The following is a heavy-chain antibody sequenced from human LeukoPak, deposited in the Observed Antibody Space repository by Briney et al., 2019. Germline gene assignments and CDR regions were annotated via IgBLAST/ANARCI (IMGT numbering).Heavy chain of an antibody. CDR3: ARAVYSSSWYDLRGDYYYTDV. CDR1: GGSISSSSYY. CDR2: IYYSGST. V-gene: IGHV4-39*07. Sequence: SETLSLTCTVSGGSISSSSYYWGWIRQPPGKGLEWIGSIYYSGSTYYNPSLKSRVTISVDTSKNQFSLKLSSVTAADTAVYYCARAVYSSSWYDLRGDYYYTDVWGKGTTVTVSS. J-gene: IGHJ6*03. D-gene: IGHD6-13*01.